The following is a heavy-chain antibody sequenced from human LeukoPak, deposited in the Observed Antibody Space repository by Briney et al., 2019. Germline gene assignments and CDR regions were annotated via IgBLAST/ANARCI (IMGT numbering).Heavy chain of an antibody. CDR1: GFTFSSYA. CDR3: AKDRRRYCSSANCYEIDY. V-gene: IGHV3-30*02. CDR2: IWHDGSNE. D-gene: IGHD2-2*01. J-gene: IGHJ4*02. Sequence: PGGSLRLSCAASGFTFSSYAMSWVRQAPGKGLEWVTFIWHDGSNEYYADSVKGRFTISRDNSKNTLYLQMNSLRAEDTAVYYCAKDRRRYCSSANCYEIDYWGQGTLVTVSS.